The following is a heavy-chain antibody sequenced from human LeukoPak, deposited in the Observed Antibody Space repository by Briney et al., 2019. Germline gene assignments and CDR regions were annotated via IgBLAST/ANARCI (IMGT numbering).Heavy chain of an antibody. CDR2: IYNSGST. V-gene: IGHV4-59*01. J-gene: IGHJ4*02. CDR3: ARGGWYPDY. D-gene: IGHD6-19*01. CDR1: GGSISSYY. Sequence: SETLSLTCTVSGGSISSYYWSWIRQPPGKGLEWIGYIYNSGSTKYNPSLKSRVTMSMDTSKNQFSLKLSSVTAADTAVYYCARGGWYPDYWGQGTLVTVSS.